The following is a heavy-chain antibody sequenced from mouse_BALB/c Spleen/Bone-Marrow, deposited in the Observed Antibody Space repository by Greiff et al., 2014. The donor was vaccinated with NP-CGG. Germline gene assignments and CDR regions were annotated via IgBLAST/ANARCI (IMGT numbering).Heavy chain of an antibody. Sequence: VQLKQSGPELVKPGASVKISCKASGYSFTGYFMNWVMQSHGKSLEWIGRINPYNGDTFYNQKFKGKATLTVDKSSSTAHMELRSLASEDSAVYYCAREGYYYGSSYGNAVDYWGQGTSVTVSS. D-gene: IGHD1-1*01. V-gene: IGHV1-20*02. CDR2: INPYNGDT. J-gene: IGHJ4*01. CDR3: AREGYYYGSSYGNAVDY. CDR1: GYSFTGYF.